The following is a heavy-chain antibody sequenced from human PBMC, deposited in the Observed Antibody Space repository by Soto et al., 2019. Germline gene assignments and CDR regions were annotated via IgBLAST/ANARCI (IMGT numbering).Heavy chain of an antibody. CDR2: IYNGGST. Sequence: SVTMSLTCTVSGGNFTNYCWIWIRQYTDKGLEWIGHIYNGGSTYNNPSLTSRVTISVDTSKNQFSLQLRSVTAADTSVYYCARGPSGDKVAFWGQGTLVTVSS. CDR3: ARGPSGDKVAF. J-gene: IGHJ4*02. D-gene: IGHD7-27*01. V-gene: IGHV4-30-4*01. CDR1: GGNFTNYC.